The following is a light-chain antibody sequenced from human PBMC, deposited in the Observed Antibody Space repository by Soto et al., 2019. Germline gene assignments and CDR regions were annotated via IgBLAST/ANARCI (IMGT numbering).Light chain of an antibody. CDR2: EVS. CDR1: SSDVGSYNR. V-gene: IGLV2-18*02. J-gene: IGLJ3*02. Sequence: QSALTQPPSVSGSPGQSVTISCTGTSSDVGSYNRVSWYQQPPGTAPKLMIYEVSNRPSGVPDRFSGSKSGITASLTISGLQAEDEADYYCSSYTSSSLWVFGGGTKLTVL. CDR3: SSYTSSSLWV.